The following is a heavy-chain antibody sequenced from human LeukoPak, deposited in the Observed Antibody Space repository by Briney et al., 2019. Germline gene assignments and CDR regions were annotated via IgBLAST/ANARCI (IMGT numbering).Heavy chain of an antibody. V-gene: IGHV3-30*02. D-gene: IGHD3-10*01. CDR2: IRYDGSNK. Sequence: PGGSLRLSCAASGFTFSSYGMHWVRQAPGKGLEWVAFIRYDGSNKYYADSVKGRFTISRDNSKNTLYLQMNSLRAEDTAVYYCARWTHPRSGFDYWGQGTLVTVSS. CDR1: GFTFSSYG. J-gene: IGHJ4*02. CDR3: ARWTHPRSGFDY.